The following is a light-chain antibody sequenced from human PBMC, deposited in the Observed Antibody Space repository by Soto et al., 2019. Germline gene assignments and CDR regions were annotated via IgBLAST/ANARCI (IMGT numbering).Light chain of an antibody. V-gene: IGKV1-33*01. CDR3: QHYDNLPLT. CDR2: DAS. J-gene: IGKJ4*01. Sequence: DIQMTQSPSSLSASVGDRVTITCQASQDISNYLNWYQQKEGKAPKLLSYDASNLETGVPSRFSGSGSGTHFTFTISSLQPEDIATYYCQHYDNLPLTFGGGTKVEIK. CDR1: QDISNY.